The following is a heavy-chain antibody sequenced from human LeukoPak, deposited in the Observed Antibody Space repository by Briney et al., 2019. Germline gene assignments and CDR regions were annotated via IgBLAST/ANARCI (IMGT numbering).Heavy chain of an antibody. CDR3: ARGIIFGVEEIDY. Sequence: ASVKVSCKASGYTFTSHYIHWVRQAPGQGLEWMGIINPSAGSTEYAQKFQGRVTMTRDMSTSTVYMGLSSLRSEDTAVYFCARGIIFGVEEIDYWGQGTLVTVSS. D-gene: IGHD3-3*02. CDR1: GYTFTSHY. V-gene: IGHV1-46*01. CDR2: INPSAGST. J-gene: IGHJ4*02.